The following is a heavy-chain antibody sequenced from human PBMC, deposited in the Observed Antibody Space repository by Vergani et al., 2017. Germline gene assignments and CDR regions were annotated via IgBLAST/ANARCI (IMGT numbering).Heavy chain of an antibody. J-gene: IGHJ6*04. D-gene: IGHD6-13*01. Sequence: EEKLVESGGGLVQPGRSLRLSCEASGFRFDEYAMHWVRRVPGKGLEWVSGVSWNSETIRYADSVKGRFTISRDNAKSSLYLQMDSLRPEDTAHYYCAKGQQVVFFSVDVWGSGTSVTVTA. CDR2: VSWNSETI. V-gene: IGHV3-9*01. CDR1: GFRFDEYA. CDR3: AKGQQVVFFSVDV.